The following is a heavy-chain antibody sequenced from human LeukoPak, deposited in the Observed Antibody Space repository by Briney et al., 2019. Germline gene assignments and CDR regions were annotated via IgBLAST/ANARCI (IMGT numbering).Heavy chain of an antibody. Sequence: GASVKVSCKASGYTFTSYGISWVRQAPGQGLEWMGWISAYNGNTNYAQKLQGRVTMTTDTSTSIAYMELRSLRSDDTAVYYCARGRYYGSGSFRGPYYYYYYGMDVWGQGTTVTVSS. J-gene: IGHJ6*02. CDR2: ISAYNGNT. D-gene: IGHD3-10*01. CDR3: ARGRYYGSGSFRGPYYYYYYGMDV. CDR1: GYTFTSYG. V-gene: IGHV1-18*01.